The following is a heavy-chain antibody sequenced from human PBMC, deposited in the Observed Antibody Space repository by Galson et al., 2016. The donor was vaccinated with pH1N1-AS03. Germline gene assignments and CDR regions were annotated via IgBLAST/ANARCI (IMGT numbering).Heavy chain of an antibody. D-gene: IGHD5-12*01. CDR1: GFTFRSYS. CDR3: ARDAPGYGGYVE. V-gene: IGHV3-48*04. J-gene: IGHJ4*02. CDR2: ISSSSGTI. Sequence: SLRLSCAGSGFTFRSYSMNWVRQAPGKGLEWLSFISSSSGTIHYADSVKGRFITSRDNAKNSLHLQIDSLRGEDTAVYYCARDAPGYGGYVEWGQGTLVTVSS.